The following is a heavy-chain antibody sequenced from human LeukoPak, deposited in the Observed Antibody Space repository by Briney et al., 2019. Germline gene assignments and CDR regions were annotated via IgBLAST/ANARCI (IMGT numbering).Heavy chain of an antibody. V-gene: IGHV4-59*11. D-gene: IGHD3-22*01. Sequence: PSETLSLTCTVSGGSISSHYWSWIRQPPGKGLEWIGYIYYSGSTNYNPSLKSRVTISVDTSKNQFSLKLSSVTAADTAVYYCARGFGGFYSRHFDYWGQGTLVTVSP. CDR2: IYYSGST. CDR1: GGSISSHY. J-gene: IGHJ4*02. CDR3: ARGFGGFYSRHFDY.